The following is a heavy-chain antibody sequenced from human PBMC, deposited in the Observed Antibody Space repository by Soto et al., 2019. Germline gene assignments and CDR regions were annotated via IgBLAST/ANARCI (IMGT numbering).Heavy chain of an antibody. CDR3: ANLVRYSSGWANWFDP. J-gene: IGHJ5*02. V-gene: IGHV4-59*01. D-gene: IGHD6-19*01. Sequence: QVQLQESGPGLVKPSETLSLTCTVSGGSISSYYWSWIRQPPGKGLEWIGYIYYSGSTNYNPSLQSRVTISVDTSKNQFSLKLSSVTAADTAVYYCANLVRYSSGWANWFDPWGQGTLVTVSS. CDR2: IYYSGST. CDR1: GGSISSYY.